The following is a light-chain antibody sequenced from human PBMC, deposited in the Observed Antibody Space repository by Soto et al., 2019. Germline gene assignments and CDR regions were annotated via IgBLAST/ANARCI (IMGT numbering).Light chain of an antibody. J-gene: IGKJ1*01. V-gene: IGKV3-20*01. CDR3: QHLCDSPPWA. CDR1: QSVGSGH. Sequence: EIVLTQSPGTLSLSPGERATLSCRASQSVGSGHLAWYQQKPGQTPRLLIYAASTRATGIPDRFSGSGSGTEFTLTISRLEPEDFAVYYCQHLCDSPPWAFGQGTEVEIK. CDR2: AAS.